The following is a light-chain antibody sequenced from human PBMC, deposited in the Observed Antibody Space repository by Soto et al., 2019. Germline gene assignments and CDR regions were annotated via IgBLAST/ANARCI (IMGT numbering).Light chain of an antibody. V-gene: IGLV7-46*01. CDR3: MLSYSAPRRGEGRV. CDR2: ETT. CDR1: TGPVTVGHY. Sequence: QAVVTQEPSLTVSPGGTVTLTCGSSTGPVTVGHYPYWFQQKPGQAPRTLIYETTNKNSWTPARFSGSLLGGKAALTLSGAQQEDEAEDYCMLSYSAPRRGEGRVFGTWNTVT. J-gene: IGLJ1*01.